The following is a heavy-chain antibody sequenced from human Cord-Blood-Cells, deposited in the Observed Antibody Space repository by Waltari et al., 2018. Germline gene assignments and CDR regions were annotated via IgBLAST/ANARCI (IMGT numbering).Heavy chain of an antibody. CDR1: GGSFSGYY. Sequence: QVQLQQWGAGLLKPSETLSLTCAVYGGSFSGYYWSWIRQPPGKGLEWIGEINHSGSTNYNPSLKSRVTISVDTSKNQFSLKLSSVTAADTAVYYCARGVAVAGSGDYWGQGTLVTVSS. J-gene: IGHJ4*02. CDR2: INHSGST. V-gene: IGHV4-34*01. D-gene: IGHD6-19*01. CDR3: ARGVAVAGSGDY.